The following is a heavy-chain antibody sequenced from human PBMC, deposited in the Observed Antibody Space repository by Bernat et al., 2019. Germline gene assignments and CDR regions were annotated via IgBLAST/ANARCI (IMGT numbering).Heavy chain of an antibody. CDR3: ARRPEDGDYYFDY. V-gene: IGHV3-30*03. Sequence: QVQLVESGGGVVQPGRSLRLSCAASGFTFRSYGMYWVRQAPGKGLEWVAVISYDGSDKYHADSVKGRFTISRDSSKNTLYLQMKSLRTEDTAVYYCARRPEDGDYYFDYWGQGTLVTVSS. CDR2: ISYDGSDK. D-gene: IGHD4-17*01. J-gene: IGHJ4*02. CDR1: GFTFRSYG.